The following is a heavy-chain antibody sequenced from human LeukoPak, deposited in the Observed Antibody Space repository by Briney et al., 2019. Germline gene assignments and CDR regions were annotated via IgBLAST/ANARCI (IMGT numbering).Heavy chain of an antibody. CDR1: GYTITSYD. V-gene: IGHV1-8*03. J-gene: IGHJ4*02. D-gene: IGHD6-13*01. CDR3: ARRRAAAGTQHFDY. CDR2: MNPNSGNT. Sequence: ASVKVSCKASGYTITSYDINWVRQATGQGLEWMGWMNPNSGNTGYAQKFQGRVTITRNTSISTAYMELSSLRSEDTAVYYCARRRAAAGTQHFDYWGQGTLVTVSS.